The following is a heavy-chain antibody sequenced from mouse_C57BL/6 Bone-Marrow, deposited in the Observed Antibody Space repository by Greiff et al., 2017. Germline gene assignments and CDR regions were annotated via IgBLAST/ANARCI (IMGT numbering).Heavy chain of an antibody. V-gene: IGHV3-6*01. CDR1: GYSITSGYY. Sequence: EVQRVESGPGLVKPSQSLSLTCSVTGYSITSGYYWNWIRQFPGNKLEWMGYISYDGSNNYNPSLKNRISITRDTSKNQFFLKLNSVTTEDTATYYGARGGYGNYPLAYWGQGTLVTVSA. CDR3: ARGGYGNYPLAY. CDR2: ISYDGSN. D-gene: IGHD2-1*01. J-gene: IGHJ3*01.